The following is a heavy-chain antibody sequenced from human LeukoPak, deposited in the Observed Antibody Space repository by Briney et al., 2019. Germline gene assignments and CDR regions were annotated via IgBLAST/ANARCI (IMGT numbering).Heavy chain of an antibody. CDR2: IYYSGST. Sequence: PSETLSLTCTVSGGSISNSSSYWGWIRQPPGKGLEWIGSIYYSGSTYYNPSLKSRVTISVDTSKNQFSLKLSSVTAADTAVYYCARVDSSNWYEYRGYFDYWGQGTLVTVSS. CDR3: ARVDSSNWYEYRGYFDY. D-gene: IGHD6-13*01. J-gene: IGHJ4*02. V-gene: IGHV4-39*01. CDR1: GGSISNSSSY.